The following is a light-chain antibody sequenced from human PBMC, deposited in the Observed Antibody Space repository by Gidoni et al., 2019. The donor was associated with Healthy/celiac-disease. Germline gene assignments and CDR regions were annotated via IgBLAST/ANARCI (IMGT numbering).Light chain of an antibody. V-gene: IGKV1-33*01. J-gene: IGKJ4*01. CDR3: QQYDNLPLI. Sequence: DIQMTQSPSSLSASVGDRVTITCQASQDISNYLNWYQQKPGKAPKLLIYDASNLETGVPSRFSGSVSGTDFTFTISRLQPEDIATYYCQQYDNLPLIFGGGTKVEIK. CDR2: DAS. CDR1: QDISNY.